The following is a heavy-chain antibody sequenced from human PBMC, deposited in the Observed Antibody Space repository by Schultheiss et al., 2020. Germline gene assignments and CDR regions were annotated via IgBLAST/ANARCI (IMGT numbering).Heavy chain of an antibody. Sequence: GGSLRLSCAASGFTFSSYAMSWVRQAPGKGLEFVSAISSSDGSTYYANSVRGRFTISRENAKNSLYLQMNSLRAEDTAVYYCARDDSSGYSNNWFDPWGQGTLVTVSS. CDR3: ARDDSSGYSNNWFDP. V-gene: IGHV3-64*01. CDR2: ISSSDGST. J-gene: IGHJ5*02. CDR1: GFTFSSYA. D-gene: IGHD3-22*01.